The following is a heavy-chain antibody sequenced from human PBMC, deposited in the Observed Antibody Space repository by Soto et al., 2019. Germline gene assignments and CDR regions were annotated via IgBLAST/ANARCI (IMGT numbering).Heavy chain of an antibody. J-gene: IGHJ4*02. CDR2: IDHHGSTK. V-gene: IGHV3-30*02. CDR1: GFTFSSYG. CDR3: TKDRVPDGIYSFDY. Sequence: PGGSLRLSCAASGFTFSSYGMHWVRQAPGKGLEWVSFIDHHGSTKYYRDSVKGRFTIFRDKSMNTVYLQMNSLTVEDAVVYYCTKDRVPDGIYSFDYWGQGALVTVSS. D-gene: IGHD2-15*01.